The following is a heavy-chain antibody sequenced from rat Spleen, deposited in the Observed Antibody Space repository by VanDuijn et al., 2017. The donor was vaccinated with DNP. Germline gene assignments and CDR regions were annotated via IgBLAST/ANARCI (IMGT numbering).Heavy chain of an antibody. J-gene: IGHJ4*01. Sequence: EVQLVESGGGLVQPGRSMKLSCAASGFPFSDYSMAWVRQAPKKGLEWVATIIYDGSRTYCRDSVKGRFTISRDNAENTVYLQMNSLRSEDTATYYCTKDLQWYAMDAWGQGTSVTVSS. CDR2: IIYDGSRT. V-gene: IGHV5-7*01. CDR3: TKDLQWYAMDA. D-gene: IGHD1-1*01. CDR1: GFPFSDYS.